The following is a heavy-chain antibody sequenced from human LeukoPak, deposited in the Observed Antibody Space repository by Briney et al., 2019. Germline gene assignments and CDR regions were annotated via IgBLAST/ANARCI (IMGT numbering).Heavy chain of an antibody. CDR3: ATRRLGYCSSTSCYVGFDP. D-gene: IGHD2-2*01. Sequence: ASVKVSCKVSGYTLTELSMHWVRQAPGKGLEWMGGFDPEDGETIYAQKFQGRVTMTEDTSTDTAYMELSSLRSEDTAVYYCATRRLGYCSSTSCYVGFDPWGQGTLVTVSS. CDR1: GYTLTELS. V-gene: IGHV1-24*01. J-gene: IGHJ5*02. CDR2: FDPEDGET.